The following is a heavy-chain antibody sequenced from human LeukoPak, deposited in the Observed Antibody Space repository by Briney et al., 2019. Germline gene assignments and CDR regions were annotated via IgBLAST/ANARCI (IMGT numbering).Heavy chain of an antibody. CDR2: INHSGST. D-gene: IGHD6-13*01. CDR3: ARAGIAAGNRKVDY. Sequence: SETLSPTCAVYGGSFSGYYWSWIRQPPGKGLEWIGEINHSGSTNYNPSLKSRVTISVDTSKNQFSLKLSSVAAADTAVYYCARAGIAAGNRKVDYWGQGTLVTVSS. CDR1: GGSFSGYY. V-gene: IGHV4-34*01. J-gene: IGHJ4*02.